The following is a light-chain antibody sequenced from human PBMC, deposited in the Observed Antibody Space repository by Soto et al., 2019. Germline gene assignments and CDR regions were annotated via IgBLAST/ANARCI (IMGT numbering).Light chain of an antibody. CDR2: EVS. J-gene: IGLJ1*01. V-gene: IGLV2-14*01. CDR1: SSDVGGYNS. Sequence: QSALTQPASVSGSPGQSITISCTGTSSDVGGYNSVSWYQQHPGKAPKLMIYEVSNRPSGVSNRFSGSKSGNTASLTISGLQDEDESYYYCSSYTSSSNLVFGTGTKLTVL. CDR3: SSYTSSSNLV.